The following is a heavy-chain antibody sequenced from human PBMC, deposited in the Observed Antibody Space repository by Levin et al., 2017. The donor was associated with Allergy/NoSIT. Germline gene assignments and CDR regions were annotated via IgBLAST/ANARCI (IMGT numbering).Heavy chain of an antibody. D-gene: IGHD6-19*01. CDR2: IYYSGST. Sequence: PSETLSLTCTVSGGSISSYYWSWIRQPPGKGLEWIGYIYYSGSTNYNPSLKSRVTISVDTSKNQFSLKLSSVTAADTAVYYCARGGWYGGYNWFDPWGQGTLVTVSS. J-gene: IGHJ5*02. V-gene: IGHV4-59*01. CDR1: GGSISSYY. CDR3: ARGGWYGGYNWFDP.